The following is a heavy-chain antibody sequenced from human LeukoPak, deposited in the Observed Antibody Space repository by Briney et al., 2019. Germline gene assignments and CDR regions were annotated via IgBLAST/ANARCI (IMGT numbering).Heavy chain of an antibody. CDR3: AKDLNGYPGY. CDR2: IWYDGSNK. Sequence: QPGRSLRLSCAASGFTFSSYGMHWVRQAPGKGLEWVAVIWYDGSNKYYADSVKGRFTISRDNSKNTLNLQMNSLRAEDTAVYYCAKDLNGYPGYWGQGALVTVSS. CDR1: GFTFSSYG. V-gene: IGHV3-33*06. J-gene: IGHJ4*02. D-gene: IGHD5-18*01.